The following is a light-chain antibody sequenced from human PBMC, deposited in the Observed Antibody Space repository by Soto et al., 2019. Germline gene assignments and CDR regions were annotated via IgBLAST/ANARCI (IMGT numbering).Light chain of an antibody. Sequence: DIQMTQSPSTLPAFVGDRVTITCRASQSISRWLAWYQQKPGRAPKLLIYDASSLESGVPSRFSGSGSGTDFTLTISRLEPEDFAVYYCQQYGRSGTFGQGTKVDIK. J-gene: IGKJ1*01. CDR2: DAS. CDR3: QQYGRSGT. CDR1: QSISRW. V-gene: IGKV1-5*01.